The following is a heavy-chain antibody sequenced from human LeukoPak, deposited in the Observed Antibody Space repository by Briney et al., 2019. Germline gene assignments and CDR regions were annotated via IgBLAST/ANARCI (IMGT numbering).Heavy chain of an antibody. V-gene: IGHV3-21*04. Sequence: GGSLRLSCAASGFTFSSYRMTWVRQAPGKGLERVSSISSSGSYIYYADSVKGRFTVSRDNAKRSLYLQMNSLRAEDTAVYYCAKDLSGYSYGYYFDYWGQGTLVTVSS. D-gene: IGHD5-18*01. CDR1: GFTFSSYR. J-gene: IGHJ4*02. CDR3: AKDLSGYSYGYYFDY. CDR2: ISSSGSYI.